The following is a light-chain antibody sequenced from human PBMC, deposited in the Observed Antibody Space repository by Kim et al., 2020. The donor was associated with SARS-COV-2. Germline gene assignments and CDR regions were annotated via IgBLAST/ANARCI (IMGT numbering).Light chain of an antibody. V-gene: IGKV3-11*01. CDR2: DAS. J-gene: IGKJ1*01. CDR1: QSVSSY. CDR3: QQRSYWPPT. Sequence: EIVLTQSPATLSLSPGKRATLSCRASQSVSSYLAWYQQKPGQAPRLLIYDASNRATGIPARFSGSGSGTDFTLTISSLEPEDFAVYYCQQRSYWPPTFGQGTKVDIK.